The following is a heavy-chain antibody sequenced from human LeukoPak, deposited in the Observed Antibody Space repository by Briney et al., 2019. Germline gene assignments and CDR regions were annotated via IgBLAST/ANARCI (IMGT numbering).Heavy chain of an antibody. D-gene: IGHD3-9*01. J-gene: IGHJ5*02. CDR3: ARDHVTDYDILTGYSDPRGWFDP. Sequence: GASVKVSCKASGYTFTSYGISWVRQAPGQGLEWMGGIIPIFGTANYAQKFQGRVTITADESTSTAYMELSSLRSEDTAVYYCARDHVTDYDILTGYSDPRGWFDPWGQGTLVTVSS. CDR1: GYTFTSYG. CDR2: IIPIFGTA. V-gene: IGHV1-69*13.